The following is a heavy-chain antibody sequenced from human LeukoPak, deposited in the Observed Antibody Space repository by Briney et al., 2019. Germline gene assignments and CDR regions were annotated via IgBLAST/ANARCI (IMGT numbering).Heavy chain of an antibody. V-gene: IGHV1-2*02. CDR1: GYTFTSYY. J-gene: IGHJ6*03. CDR3: ARVVRYYDSSGSSDVYYYYMDV. Sequence: ASVKVSCKASGYTFTSYYINWGGQAPGQGREGRGGINANSGGTNYEQKFQGRVTMTRDTSISTAYMELSRLRSDDTAVYYCARVVRYYDSSGSSDVYYYYMDVWGKGTTVTVSS. D-gene: IGHD3-22*01. CDR2: INANSGGT.